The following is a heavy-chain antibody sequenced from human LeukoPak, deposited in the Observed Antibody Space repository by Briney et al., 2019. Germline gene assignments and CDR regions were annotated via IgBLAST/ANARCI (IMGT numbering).Heavy chain of an antibody. CDR3: ARGQQQLVLGYYYYYYMDV. CDR2: IYYGGST. D-gene: IGHD6-13*01. V-gene: IGHV4-59*01. CDR1: GGSISSYY. Sequence: PSETLSLTCTVSGGSISSYYWSWIRQPPGKGLEYIGYIYYGGSTNYNPSLKSRVTISVDTSKNQFSLKLSSVTAADTAVYYCARGQQQLVLGYYYYYYMDVWGKGTTVTISS. J-gene: IGHJ6*03.